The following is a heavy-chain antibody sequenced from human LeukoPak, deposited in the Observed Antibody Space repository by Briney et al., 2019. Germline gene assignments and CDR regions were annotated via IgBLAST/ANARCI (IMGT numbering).Heavy chain of an antibody. D-gene: IGHD2-2*01. CDR1: GFTFSSYG. Sequence: PGGSLRLSCAASGFTFSSYGMHWVRQAPGKGLEWVAMIWYDGSNKYYADSVKGRLTISRDNSKNTLYLQMNSLRAEDTAVYYCAKESGYCSTTSCFADAFDIWGQGTMVTVSS. CDR3: AKESGYCSTTSCFADAFDI. V-gene: IGHV3-33*06. CDR2: IWYDGSNK. J-gene: IGHJ3*02.